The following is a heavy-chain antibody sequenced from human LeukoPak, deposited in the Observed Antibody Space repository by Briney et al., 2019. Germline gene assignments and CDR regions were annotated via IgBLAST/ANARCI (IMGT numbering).Heavy chain of an antibody. CDR3: ARSFSSSSRPFDY. CDR2: IYYSGST. J-gene: IGHJ4*02. D-gene: IGHD6-6*01. V-gene: IGHV4-39*07. Sequence: SETLSLTCTVSGGSIGSSSYYWGWIRQPPGKGLEWIGSIYYSGSTYYNPSLKSRVTISVDTSKNQFSLKLSSVTAADTAVYYCARSFSSSSRPFDYWGQGTLVTVSS. CDR1: GGSIGSSSYY.